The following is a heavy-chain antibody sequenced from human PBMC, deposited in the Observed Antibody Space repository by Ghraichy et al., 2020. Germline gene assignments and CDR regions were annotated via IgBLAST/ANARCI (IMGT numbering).Heavy chain of an antibody. D-gene: IGHD6-19*01. Sequence: SDTLSLTCTVSGGSISSSSYYWGWIRQPPGKGLEWIGSIYYSGSTYYNPSLKSRVTISVDTSKNQFSLKLSSVTAADTAVYYCARVAVAGRRIDYWGQGTLVTVSS. CDR2: IYYSGST. CDR3: ARVAVAGRRIDY. CDR1: GGSISSSSYY. V-gene: IGHV4-39*01. J-gene: IGHJ4*02.